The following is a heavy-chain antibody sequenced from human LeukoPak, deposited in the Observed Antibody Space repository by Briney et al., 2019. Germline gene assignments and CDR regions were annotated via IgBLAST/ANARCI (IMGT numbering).Heavy chain of an antibody. CDR1: GYTLTELS. D-gene: IGHD6-13*01. J-gene: IGHJ5*02. CDR2: FDPEDGET. V-gene: IGHV1-24*01. CDR3: ATDRVSSSWFNWFDP. Sequence: ASVKVSCKVSGYTLTELSMHWVRQAPGKGLEWMGGFDPEDGETIYAQKFQGRVTMTEDTSTDTAYMELSSLRSGDTAVYYCATDRVSSSWFNWFDPWGQGTLVTVSS.